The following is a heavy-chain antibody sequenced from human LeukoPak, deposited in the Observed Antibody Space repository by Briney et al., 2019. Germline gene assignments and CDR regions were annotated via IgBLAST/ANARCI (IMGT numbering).Heavy chain of an antibody. CDR3: ATVVGSPPRDAFDI. D-gene: IGHD1-26*01. Sequence: PSETLSLTCTVSGGSISSGGYYWSWIRQPPGKGLEWIGYIYHSGSTYYNPALKSRVTISVDRSKNQFSLKLSSVPAADTAVYYCATVVGSPPRDAFDIWGQGPMVPVSS. V-gene: IGHV4-30-2*01. CDR1: GGSISSGGYY. J-gene: IGHJ3*02. CDR2: IYHSGST.